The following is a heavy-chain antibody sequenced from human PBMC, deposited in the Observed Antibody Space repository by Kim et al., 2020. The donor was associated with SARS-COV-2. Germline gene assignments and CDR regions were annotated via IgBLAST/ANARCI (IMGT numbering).Heavy chain of an antibody. CDR3: ARDKGNQLPHYY. CDR2: ISYDGSNK. V-gene: IGHV3-30*04. J-gene: IGHJ4*02. Sequence: GGSLRLSCAASGFTFSSYAMHWVRQAPGKGLEWVAVISYDGSNKYYADSVKGRFTISRDNSKNTLYLQMNSLRAEDTAVYYCARDKGNQLPHYYWGQGTLVTVSS. CDR1: GFTFSSYA. D-gene: IGHD2-2*01.